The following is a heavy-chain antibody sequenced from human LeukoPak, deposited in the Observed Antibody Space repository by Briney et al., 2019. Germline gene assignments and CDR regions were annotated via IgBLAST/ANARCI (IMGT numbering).Heavy chain of an antibody. CDR1: GGSISSGSYF. Sequence: SETLSLTCTVSGGSISSGSYFWGWIRQPPGKGLEWVGGIYSSGSTYSNPSLKGRVTISGDTSTNQFSLRLSSVAAADTAVYYCARSMTTVTVPDYWGQGTLVTVSS. J-gene: IGHJ4*02. CDR2: IYSSGST. D-gene: IGHD4-17*01. V-gene: IGHV4-39*01. CDR3: ARSMTTVTVPDY.